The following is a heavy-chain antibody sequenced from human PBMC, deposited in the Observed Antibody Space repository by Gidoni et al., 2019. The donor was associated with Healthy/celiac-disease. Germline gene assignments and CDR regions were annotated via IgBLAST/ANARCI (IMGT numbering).Heavy chain of an antibody. Sequence: QVQLVQSGAEVKKPGSSVKVSCKASGGTFRSYAISWVRQAPGQGLEWMGGIIPIVGTANYAQKFQGRVTITADESTSTAYMELSSLRSEDTAVYYCARALSYYDYVWGSYRSIYYFDYWGQGTLVTVSS. CDR3: ARALSYYDYVWGSYRSIYYFDY. CDR1: GGTFRSYA. V-gene: IGHV1-69*01. CDR2: IIPIVGTA. D-gene: IGHD3-16*02. J-gene: IGHJ4*02.